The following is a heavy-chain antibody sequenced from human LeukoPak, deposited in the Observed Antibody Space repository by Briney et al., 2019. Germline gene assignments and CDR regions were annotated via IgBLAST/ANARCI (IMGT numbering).Heavy chain of an antibody. CDR1: GYTFTRYY. CDR2: INPSGGST. J-gene: IGHJ4*02. V-gene: IGHV1-46*01. D-gene: IGHD3-10*01. Sequence: ASVKVSCKASGYTFTRYYMHWERQAPGQGLEWMGIINPSGGSTSYAQKFQGRVTMTRDTSTSTVYMELSSLRSEDTAVYYCARNCPRIGEGFDYWGQGTLVTGPS. CDR3: ARNCPRIGEGFDY.